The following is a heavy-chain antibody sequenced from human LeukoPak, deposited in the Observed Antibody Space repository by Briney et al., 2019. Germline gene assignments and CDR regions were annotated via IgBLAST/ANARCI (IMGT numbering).Heavy chain of an antibody. CDR2: ISYDGSNK. J-gene: IGHJ4*02. CDR3: AKDLSPVATIEVFDY. V-gene: IGHV3-30*18. D-gene: IGHD5-12*01. CDR1: GFTFSSYG. Sequence: GGSLRLSCAASGFTFSSYGMHWVRQAPGKGLEWVAVISYDGSNKYYADSVKGRFTISRDNSKNTLYLQMNSLRAEDTAVYYCAKDLSPVATIEVFDYWGQGTLVTVPS.